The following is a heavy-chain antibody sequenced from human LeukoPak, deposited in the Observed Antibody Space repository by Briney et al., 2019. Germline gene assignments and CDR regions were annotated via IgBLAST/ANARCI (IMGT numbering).Heavy chain of an antibody. J-gene: IGHJ6*03. Sequence: PGGSLRLSCAASGFTFSSYGMHWVRQAPGKGLEWVAVISYDGSNKYYADSVKGRFTISRDNAKNSLFLQMNSLRAEDTAVYYCARVYSSSSRPEYYYYYYMDVWGKGTTVTVSS. CDR3: ARVYSSSSRPEYYYYYYMDV. V-gene: IGHV3-30*03. CDR2: ISYDGSNK. D-gene: IGHD6-6*01. CDR1: GFTFSSYG.